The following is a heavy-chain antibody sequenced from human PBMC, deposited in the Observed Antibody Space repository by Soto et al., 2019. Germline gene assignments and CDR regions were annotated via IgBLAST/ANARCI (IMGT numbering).Heavy chain of an antibody. CDR1: GDSLGNYY. J-gene: IGHJ6*02. CDR3: ARADYEILTGSYAMDV. Sequence: SETLSLTCTVSGDSLGNYYWFWIRQPVGKGLKWIGRVSSSGNTNANPTLNSRATMSIDTSKNQFSLRLRSVTAVDTAVYYCARADYEILTGSYAMDVWGQGTTVTVSS. V-gene: IGHV4-4*07. CDR2: VSSSGNT. D-gene: IGHD3-9*01.